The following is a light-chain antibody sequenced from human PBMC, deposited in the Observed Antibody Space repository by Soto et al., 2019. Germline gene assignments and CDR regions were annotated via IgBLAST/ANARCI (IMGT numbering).Light chain of an antibody. CDR3: QQHKMWPLT. V-gene: IGKV3-15*01. CDR2: AIS. CDR1: QTVTND. Sequence: EIVMTQSPATLSVSPGERATLSCRASQTVTNDLVWYQHKPGQAARLLIYAISIRATGVPHRFSGSGSGTEFTLTIISLQSEDFATYYCQQHKMWPLTFGGGTKVEI. J-gene: IGKJ4*01.